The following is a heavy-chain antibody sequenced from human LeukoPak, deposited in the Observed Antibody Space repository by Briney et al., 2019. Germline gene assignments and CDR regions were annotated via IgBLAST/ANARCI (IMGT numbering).Heavy chain of an antibody. J-gene: IGHJ4*02. Sequence: ASVKVSCKVSGYTLTEFSMHWVRQAPGKGLEWMGGFDPEDGETIYAQELQGRVTMTKDTSTDTAYMELSSLRSEDTAVYYCATWYYHDSSDYYLADYWGQGTLVTVSS. CDR2: FDPEDGET. CDR1: GYTLTEFS. CDR3: ATWYYHDSSDYYLADY. D-gene: IGHD3-22*01. V-gene: IGHV1-24*01.